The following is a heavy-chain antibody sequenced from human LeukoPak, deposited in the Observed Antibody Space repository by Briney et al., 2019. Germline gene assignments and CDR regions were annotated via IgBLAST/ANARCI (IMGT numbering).Heavy chain of an antibody. CDR3: ARDDSGSYSYYYYMDV. J-gene: IGHJ6*03. V-gene: IGHV3-21*01. CDR1: GFTFSSYS. Sequence: PGGSLRLSCAASGFTFSSYSMNWVRQAPGKGLEWVSSISSSSSYIYYADSVKGRFTISRDNAKNSLYLQMNSLRAEDTAVYYCARDDSGSYSYYYYMDVWGKGTTVTVSS. D-gene: IGHD1-26*01. CDR2: ISSSSSYI.